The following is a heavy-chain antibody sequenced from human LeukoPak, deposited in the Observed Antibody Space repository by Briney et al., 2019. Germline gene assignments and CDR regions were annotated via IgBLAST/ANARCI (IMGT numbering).Heavy chain of an antibody. D-gene: IGHD2-2*01. CDR1: GYTFTNYY. CDR3: ARHPSPQLHHFDY. CDR2: INPTGDST. J-gene: IGHJ4*02. Sequence: EASVKVSCRASGYTFTNYYIHWVRQAPGQGLEWTGIINPTGDSTTYAQKFQGRVTMTRDTSTNTVYMELSSLRSDDTAVYYCARHPSPQLHHFDYWGQGTLVTVSS. V-gene: IGHV1-46*01.